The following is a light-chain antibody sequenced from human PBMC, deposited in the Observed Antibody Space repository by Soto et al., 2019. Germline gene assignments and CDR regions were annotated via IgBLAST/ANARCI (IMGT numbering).Light chain of an antibody. CDR2: GAS. J-gene: IGKJ4*01. CDR1: QGIGST. Sequence: EIVMTQSPATLSVSPGERATLSCRASQGIGSTLAWYQLKPGQTPRLLIYGASTRATGVPARFSGSGSGTEFTLTINSLQSEDFAVYYCQRYNNWPLTFGGGTKVEIK. CDR3: QRYNNWPLT. V-gene: IGKV3-15*01.